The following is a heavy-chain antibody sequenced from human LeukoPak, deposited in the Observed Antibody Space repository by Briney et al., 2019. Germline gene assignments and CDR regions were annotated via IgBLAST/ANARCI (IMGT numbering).Heavy chain of an antibody. CDR2: IYPGDSDT. J-gene: IGHJ5*02. V-gene: IGHV5-51*01. CDR3: ARGPWNDILTGYYPNNWFDP. D-gene: IGHD3-9*01. CDR1: GYSFTSYW. Sequence: GESLQISCQGSGYSFTSYWIGWVRQMPGKGLEWMGIIYPGDSDTRYSPSFQGQVTISADKSISTAYLQWSSLKASDTAMYYCARGPWNDILTGYYPNNWFDPWGQGTLVTVSS.